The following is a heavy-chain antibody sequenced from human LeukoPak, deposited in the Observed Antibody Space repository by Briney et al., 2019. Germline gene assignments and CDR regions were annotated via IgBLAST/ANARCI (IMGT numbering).Heavy chain of an antibody. CDR1: GASISRDY. J-gene: IGHJ5*02. Sequence: PSETLSLTCSVSGASISRDYWSWIRQPPGKGLEWIGYIYYSGSTNYNPSLKSRVTISVDTSKNQFSLKLSSVTAADTAVYYCARVRGHNWFDPWGQGTLVTVSS. CDR2: IYYSGST. V-gene: IGHV4-59*08. CDR3: ARVRGHNWFDP.